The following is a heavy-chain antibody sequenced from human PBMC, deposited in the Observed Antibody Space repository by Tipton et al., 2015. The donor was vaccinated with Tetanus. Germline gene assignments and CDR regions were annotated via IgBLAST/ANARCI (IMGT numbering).Heavy chain of an antibody. V-gene: IGHV3-23*01. Sequence: SLRLSCAASGVTVGSNYMSWVRQAPGKGLECVPVISGFGGSTYYADSVKGRFTISRDNSKNTLYLQMNSLRADDTAVYSCAKDGYYYDTFGWGQGTLVTVSS. CDR2: ISGFGGST. CDR3: AKDGYYYDTFG. J-gene: IGHJ4*02. CDR1: GVTVGSNY. D-gene: IGHD3-22*01.